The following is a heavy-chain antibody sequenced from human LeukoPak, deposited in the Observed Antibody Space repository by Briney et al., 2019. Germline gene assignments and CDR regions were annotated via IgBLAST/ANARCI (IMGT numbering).Heavy chain of an antibody. CDR3: ARDDCSGGSCYRT. Sequence: ASVKVSCTASGYTFTVYYIHWVRQAPGQGPEWMGWINPNSGGTKYAEKFQGRVTMTRDTSISTAYMEVGRLTSDDTAVYYCARDDCSGGSCYRTWGQGTLVTVSS. D-gene: IGHD2-15*01. CDR2: INPNSGGT. V-gene: IGHV1-2*02. CDR1: GYTFTVYY. J-gene: IGHJ4*02.